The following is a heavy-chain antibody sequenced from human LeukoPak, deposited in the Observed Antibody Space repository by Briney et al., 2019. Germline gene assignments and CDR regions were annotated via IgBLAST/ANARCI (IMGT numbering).Heavy chain of an antibody. Sequence: SETLSLTCTVSGGSISSYYWSWIRQPAGKGLEWIGRIYTSGSTNYNPSLKSRVTMSVDTSKKQFSLKLSSVTAADTAVYYCARGGLGYYDLWREKRYYYMDVWGKGTTVTVSS. J-gene: IGHJ6*03. CDR2: IYTSGST. D-gene: IGHD3-3*01. CDR3: ARGGLGYYDLWREKRYYYMDV. CDR1: GGSISSYY. V-gene: IGHV4-4*07.